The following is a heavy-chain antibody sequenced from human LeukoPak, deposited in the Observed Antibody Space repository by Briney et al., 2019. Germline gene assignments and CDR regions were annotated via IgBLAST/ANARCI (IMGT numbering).Heavy chain of an antibody. CDR2: IGTYNGKT. Sequence: ASVKVSCKAAGYSFSHYGISWVRQAPGQGLEWMGWIGTYNGKTNYAHKFRGRLTLTTDTSTSSAYMELRTLTSDDTALYYCARDTDYGAASFLYGSEGTLVTVSS. CDR3: ARDTDYGAASFLY. V-gene: IGHV1-18*01. J-gene: IGHJ4*02. D-gene: IGHD4-17*01. CDR1: GYSFSHYG.